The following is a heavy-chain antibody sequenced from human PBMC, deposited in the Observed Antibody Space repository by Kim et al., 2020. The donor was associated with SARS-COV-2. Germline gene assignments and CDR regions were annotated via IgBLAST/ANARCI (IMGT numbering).Heavy chain of an antibody. V-gene: IGHV4-34*01. J-gene: IGHJ4*02. Sequence: SETLSLTCAVYGGSFSGYYWSWIRQPPGKGLEWIGEINHSGSTNYNPSLKSRVTISVDTSKNQFSLKLSSVTAADTAVYYCARGPGQYDFWSGYPYPYYFDYWGQGTLVTVSS. CDR1: GGSFSGYY. D-gene: IGHD3-3*01. CDR2: INHSGST. CDR3: ARGPGQYDFWSGYPYPYYFDY.